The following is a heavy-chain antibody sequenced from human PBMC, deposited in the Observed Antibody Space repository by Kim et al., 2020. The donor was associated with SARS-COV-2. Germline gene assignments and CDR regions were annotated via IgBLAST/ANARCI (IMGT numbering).Heavy chain of an antibody. J-gene: IGHJ4*02. Sequence: SVFTFNTYAMNWVRQAPGKGLEWVSGISANGGTTYYAESVKGRFTISRDNSANMLFLQMNSLRADDTAVYHCAKTGIYTYGNHDHWGQGTLAT. CDR3: AKTGIYTYGNHDH. CDR2: ISANGGTT. D-gene: IGHD5-18*01. CDR1: VFTFNTYA. V-gene: IGHV3-23*01.